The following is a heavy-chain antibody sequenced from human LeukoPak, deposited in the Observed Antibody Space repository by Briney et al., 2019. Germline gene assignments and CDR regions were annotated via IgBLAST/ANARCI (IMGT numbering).Heavy chain of an antibody. CDR2: IIPIFGTA. J-gene: IGHJ4*02. D-gene: IGHD3-22*01. Sequence: SVKVSCKASGDTFSSYAISWVRQAPGQGLEWMGGIIPIFGTANYAQKFQGRVTITVDESTSTAYMELSSLRSEDTAVYYCARGRDDSSGYYYGSYDYWGQGTLVTVSS. CDR3: ARGRDDSSGYYYGSYDY. V-gene: IGHV1-69*13. CDR1: GDTFSSYA.